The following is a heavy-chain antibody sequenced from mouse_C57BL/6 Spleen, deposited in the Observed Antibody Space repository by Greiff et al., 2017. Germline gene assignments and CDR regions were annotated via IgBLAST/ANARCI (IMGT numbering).Heavy chain of an antibody. V-gene: IGHV1-9*01. CDR1: GYTFTGYW. Sequence: VQLQQSGAELMKPGASVKLSCKATGYTFTGYWIEWVKQRPGHGLEWIGEILPGSGSTNYNEKFKGKATFTADTASNTAYMQLSSLTTDDSATYYGARRPSTVCWFACWGQGTLVTVSA. CDR3: ARRPSTVCWFAC. J-gene: IGHJ3*01. CDR2: ILPGSGST.